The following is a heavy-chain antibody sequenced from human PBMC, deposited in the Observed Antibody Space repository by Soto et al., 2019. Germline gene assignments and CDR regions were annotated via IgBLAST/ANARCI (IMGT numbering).Heavy chain of an antibody. V-gene: IGHV1-18*01. CDR3: ARIAGECCFVSWRVPPP. CDR2: ISGYNGNT. Sequence: QVQLLQSGAEVKKPGASVKVSCQASGDIFTSYGISWVRQAPGQGLEWMGWISGYNGNTNSPKKFQGRVLMTPDTPSSTGYKDMRSRRCDDTAVYYCARIAGECCFVSWRVPPPWGQGTLVTVSS. D-gene: IGHD6-19*01. CDR1: GDIFTSYG. J-gene: IGHJ5*02.